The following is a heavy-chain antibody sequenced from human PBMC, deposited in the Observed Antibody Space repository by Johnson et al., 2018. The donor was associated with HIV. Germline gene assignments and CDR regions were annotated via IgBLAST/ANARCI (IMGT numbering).Heavy chain of an antibody. CDR1: GFTFSSYG. D-gene: IGHD1-1*01. J-gene: IGHJ3*02. CDR3: ERGTGTDDAFDI. V-gene: IGHV3-NL1*01. Sequence: VQLVESGGGVVQPGGSLRLSCAASGFTFSSYGMHWVRQAPAKGLEWVSGINWNGGNTGCADSVKGRFTISRDNSKNTLYLQMNSLRAEDTAVYYCERGTGTDDAFDIWGQGTMVTVSS. CDR2: INWNGGNT.